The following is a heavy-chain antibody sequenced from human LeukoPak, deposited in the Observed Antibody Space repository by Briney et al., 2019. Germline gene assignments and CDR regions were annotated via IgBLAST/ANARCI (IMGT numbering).Heavy chain of an antibody. D-gene: IGHD2/OR15-2a*01. CDR1: GGSFSDYY. V-gene: IGHV4-34*01. CDR3: AYSIAFQQH. J-gene: IGHJ1*01. CDR2: INHSGIT. Sequence: SETLSLTCAVYGGSFSDYYWSWIRQPPGKGLEWIGEINHSGITNYNPSLKSRVTISVDASKNQFSLKLSSVTAADTAVYYCAYSIAFQQHLGQGTLVTVSS.